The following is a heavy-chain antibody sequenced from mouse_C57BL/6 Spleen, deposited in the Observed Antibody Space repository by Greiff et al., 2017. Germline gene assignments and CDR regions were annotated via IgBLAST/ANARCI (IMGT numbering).Heavy chain of an antibody. CDR1: GFNIKNTY. V-gene: IGHV14-3*01. D-gene: IGHD1-1*01. CDR2: IDPANGNT. Sequence: EVMLVESVAELVRPGASVKLSCTASGFNIKNTYMHWVKQRPEQGLEWIGRIDPANGNTKYAPKFQGKATITADTSSNTAYLQLSSLTSEDTAIYYCAPHYYGSSYVPDYWGQGTTLTVSS. J-gene: IGHJ2*01. CDR3: APHYYGSSYVPDY.